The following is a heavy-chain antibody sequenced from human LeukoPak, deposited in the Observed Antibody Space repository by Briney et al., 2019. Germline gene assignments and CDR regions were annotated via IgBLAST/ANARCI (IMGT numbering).Heavy chain of an antibody. V-gene: IGHV3-48*02. CDR3: ARDLEDKHPAYDSSGYYYDY. Sequence: PGGSLRLSCAASGFTFSSYSMNWVRQAPGKGLEWVSYISSSSSTIYYADSVKGRFTISRDNAKNSLYLQMNSLRDEDTAVYYCARDLEDKHPAYDSSGYYYDYWGQGTLVTVSS. CDR1: GFTFSSYS. J-gene: IGHJ4*02. CDR2: ISSSSSTI. D-gene: IGHD3-22*01.